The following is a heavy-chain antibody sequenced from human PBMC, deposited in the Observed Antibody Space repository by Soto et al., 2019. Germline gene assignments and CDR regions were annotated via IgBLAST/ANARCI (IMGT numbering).Heavy chain of an antibody. CDR1: GFTFSNAW. D-gene: IGHD5-12*01. CDR3: TLTTYDRLVGY. Sequence: EVQLVESGGGLVKPGGSLRLSCAASGFTFSNAWMNWFRQAPGKGLEWVGRIKSKTDGGTTDYAAPVKGRFTISRDDSKNTLYLQMNSLKTEDTAVYYCTLTTYDRLVGYWGQGTLVTVSS. J-gene: IGHJ4*02. CDR2: IKSKTDGGTT. V-gene: IGHV3-15*07.